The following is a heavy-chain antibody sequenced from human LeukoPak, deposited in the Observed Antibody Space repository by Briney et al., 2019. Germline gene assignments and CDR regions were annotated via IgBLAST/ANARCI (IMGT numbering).Heavy chain of an antibody. D-gene: IGHD2-15*01. CDR2: IKSKSDGGTI. CDR3: TTRRQDGW. Sequence: GGSLRLSCVGSGFTFSDAWMSGVPQAPGKGLEWVSRIKSKSDGGTIDYAAPVKGRITISRDDSRSTLYLQMNSLKTEDTDVYYCTTRRQDGWWGQGTLATVS. J-gene: IGHJ4*02. CDR1: GFTFSDAW. V-gene: IGHV3-15*01.